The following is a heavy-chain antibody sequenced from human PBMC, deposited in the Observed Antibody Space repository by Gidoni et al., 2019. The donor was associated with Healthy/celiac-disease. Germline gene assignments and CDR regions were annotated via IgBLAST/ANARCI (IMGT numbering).Heavy chain of an antibody. CDR3: AREGDYYDSSGYYGAFDI. Sequence: QVQLVQSGAEVTKPGSSVKVSCKASGGTFSSYAISWVRQAPGQGLAWMGGIIPIFGTENYAQKFQGRVTITADESTRTAYMELGSLRSEETAVYYCAREGDYYDSSGYYGAFDIWGQGTMVTVSS. CDR2: IIPIFGTE. J-gene: IGHJ3*02. D-gene: IGHD3-22*01. CDR1: GGTFSSYA. V-gene: IGHV1-69*01.